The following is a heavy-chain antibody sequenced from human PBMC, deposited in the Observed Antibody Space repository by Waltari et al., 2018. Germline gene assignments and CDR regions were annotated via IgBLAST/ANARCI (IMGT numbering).Heavy chain of an antibody. CDR3: ARVNYGDYVLGPYYYYMDV. V-gene: IGHV4-59*08. CDR1: GGSISSYY. CDR2: IYYSGST. D-gene: IGHD4-17*01. Sequence: QVQLQESGPGLVKPSETLSLTCTVSGGSISSYYWSWIRQPPGKGLEWIGYIYYSGSTNYNPSLKSRVTISVDTSKNQFSLKLSSVTAADTAVYYCARVNYGDYVLGPYYYYMDVWGKGTTVTVSS. J-gene: IGHJ6*03.